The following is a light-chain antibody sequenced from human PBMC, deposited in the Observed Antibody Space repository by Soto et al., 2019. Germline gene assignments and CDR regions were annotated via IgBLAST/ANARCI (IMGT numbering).Light chain of an antibody. J-gene: IGLJ2*01. Sequence: QSALTQPASVSESPGQSVTISCTGASGDVANYNYVSWYQQHPDKPPKLIIYDVMNRPSGVSYRFSGSKSGNTASLTISGRVAEDEAAYYCSSYTSSSVVVFGGGTKLTVL. CDR1: SGDVANYNY. CDR2: DVM. V-gene: IGLV2-14*01. CDR3: SSYTSSSVVV.